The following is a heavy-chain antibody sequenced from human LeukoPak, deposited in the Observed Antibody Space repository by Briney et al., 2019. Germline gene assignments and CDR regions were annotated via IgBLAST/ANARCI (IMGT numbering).Heavy chain of an antibody. J-gene: IGHJ1*01. V-gene: IGHV4-39*01. CDR3: ARGQWLRFGTSRYFQH. Sequence: SETLSLTCTVSGGSIRSSYYYWGWIRQPPGKGLEWIGSIYDSGSTYYNPSLKSRVTISVDTSKNQFSLKLSSVTAADTAVYYCARGQWLRFGTSRYFQHWGQGTLVTVSS. CDR1: GGSIRSSYYY. CDR2: IYDSGST. D-gene: IGHD5-12*01.